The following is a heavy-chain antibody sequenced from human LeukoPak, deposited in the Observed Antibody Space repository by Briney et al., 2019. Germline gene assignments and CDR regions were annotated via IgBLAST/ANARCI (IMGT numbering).Heavy chain of an antibody. D-gene: IGHD6-19*01. Sequence: GGSLRLSCAASGFTFSSHAMSWVRQAPGKGLEWVSGISGSGGSTYYADSVKGCFTISRDNSKQTLYLQMNSLRGEDTAIYYCASASGYSSGWPFDYWGQGTLVTVSS. J-gene: IGHJ4*02. V-gene: IGHV3-23*01. CDR3: ASASGYSSGWPFDY. CDR1: GFTFSSHA. CDR2: ISGSGGST.